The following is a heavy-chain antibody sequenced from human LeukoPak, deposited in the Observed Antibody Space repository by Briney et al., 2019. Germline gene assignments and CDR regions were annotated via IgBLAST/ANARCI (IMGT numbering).Heavy chain of an antibody. Sequence: GGSLRLSCAASGFTFSSYSMNWVRQAPGKGLEWVSSISSSSSYIYYADSVKGRFTISRDNAKNSLYLQMNSLRAEDTAVYYCARASAGTPPVTYFDYWGQGTLVTVPS. CDR2: ISSSSSYI. D-gene: IGHD6-13*01. V-gene: IGHV3-21*01. CDR1: GFTFSSYS. CDR3: ARASAGTPPVTYFDY. J-gene: IGHJ4*02.